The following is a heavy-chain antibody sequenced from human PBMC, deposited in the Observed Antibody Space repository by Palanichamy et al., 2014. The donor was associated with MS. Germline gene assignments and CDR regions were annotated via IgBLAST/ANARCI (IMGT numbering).Heavy chain of an antibody. CDR2: IIGSGGTT. J-gene: IGHJ4*02. CDR3: TKDGSGGYGYFDY. Sequence: EVQLLESGGSWVQPGGSLRLSCAASGFTFTTYAMSWVRQAPGKGLEWASAIIGSGGTTYYADSVKGRFTISSDNSKNTLYMQMNSLRAEDTAVYYCTKDGSGGYGYFDYWGQGTLVTVSS. CDR1: GFTFTTYA. V-gene: IGHV3-23*01. D-gene: IGHD1-26*01.